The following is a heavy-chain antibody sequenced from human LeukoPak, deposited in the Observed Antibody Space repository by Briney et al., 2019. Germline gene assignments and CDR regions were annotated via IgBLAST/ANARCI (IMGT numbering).Heavy chain of an antibody. CDR2: VSASGGGT. D-gene: IGHD3-22*01. Sequence: GGSLRLSCEVSGFTFNIYAMSWVRQAPGKGLEWVSRVSASGGGTFYAGSVEGRFIISRDNSKNTLSLQMSSLRAEDTAIYYCAKDKYHDSSGTFDYWGQGTLVTVSS. J-gene: IGHJ4*02. CDR3: AKDKYHDSSGTFDY. CDR1: GFTFNIYA. V-gene: IGHV3-23*01.